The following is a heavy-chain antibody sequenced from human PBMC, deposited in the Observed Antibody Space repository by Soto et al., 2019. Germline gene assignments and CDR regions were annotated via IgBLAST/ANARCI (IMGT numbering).Heavy chain of an antibody. CDR3: ARDSPPVDY. CDR2: ISAYNGNT. Sequence: ASVKVSCTAPGYTFSNFAMHWVRQAPGQGLEWMGWISAYNGNTKYAQKLQGRVTMTTDTSTSTAYMELRSLRSDDTAVYYCARDSPPVDYWGQGTLVTVSS. CDR1: GYTFSNFA. J-gene: IGHJ4*02. V-gene: IGHV1-18*01.